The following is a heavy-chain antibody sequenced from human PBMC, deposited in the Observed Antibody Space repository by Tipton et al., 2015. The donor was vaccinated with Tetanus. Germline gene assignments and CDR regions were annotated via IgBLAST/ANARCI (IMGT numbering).Heavy chain of an antibody. CDR3: ARGHCSDGVCNFDF. V-gene: IGHV5-51*01. CDR2: IYPGDSDT. D-gene: IGHD2-15*01. Sequence: VQLVQSGGEVKKPGESLKISCKGSGYIFTNYWIGWVRQKPGKGLEWMGIIYPGDSDTRYSPSFQGQVTISVDKSINTAYLQWSSLKASDTSMFYCARGHCSDGVCNFDFWGQGALVTVAS. CDR1: GYIFTNYW. J-gene: IGHJ4*02.